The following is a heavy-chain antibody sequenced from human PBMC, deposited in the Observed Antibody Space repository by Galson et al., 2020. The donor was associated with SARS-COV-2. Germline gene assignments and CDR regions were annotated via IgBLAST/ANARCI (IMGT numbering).Heavy chain of an antibody. CDR2: IYTSGST. CDR3: AREGWGYYCSSGDYSSGFDY. CDR1: GGSISSGSYY. Sequence: SETLSLTCTVSGGSISSGSYYWSWIRQPAGKGLEWIGRIYTSGSTNYNPSLKSRVTISVDTSKNQFSLKLSSVTAADTAVYYCAREGWGYYCSSGDYSSGFDYWGQGTLVTVSS. D-gene: IGHD3-22*01. V-gene: IGHV4-61*02. J-gene: IGHJ4*02.